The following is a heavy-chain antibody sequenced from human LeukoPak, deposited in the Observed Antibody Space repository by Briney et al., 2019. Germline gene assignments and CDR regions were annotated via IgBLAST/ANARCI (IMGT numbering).Heavy chain of an antibody. CDR3: ARDRGAARHNWFDP. Sequence: ASVNVSCKASGYTFTSYAMHWVRQAPGQRLEWMGWINAGNGNTKYSQKFQGRVTITRDTSASTAYMELSSLRSEDTAVYYCARDRGAARHNWFDPWGQGTLVTVSS. D-gene: IGHD3-10*01. CDR1: GYTFTSYA. V-gene: IGHV1-3*01. CDR2: INAGNGNT. J-gene: IGHJ5*02.